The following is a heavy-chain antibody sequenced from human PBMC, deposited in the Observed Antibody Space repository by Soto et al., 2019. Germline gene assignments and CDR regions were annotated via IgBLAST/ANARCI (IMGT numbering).Heavy chain of an antibody. CDR3: ANLPLYGSGFDC. J-gene: IGHJ4*02. CDR2: ISWNGASI. D-gene: IGHD3-10*01. Sequence: EVQLVESGGGLVQPGRSLRLSCAASGFSFDDYAIHWVRQAPVRGLEWVAGISWNGASIGYADSVKGRFTISRDNAKNSLHLQMNSLRSEHTALYYCANLPLYGSGFDCWGQGTLVTVSS. V-gene: IGHV3-9*01. CDR1: GFSFDDYA.